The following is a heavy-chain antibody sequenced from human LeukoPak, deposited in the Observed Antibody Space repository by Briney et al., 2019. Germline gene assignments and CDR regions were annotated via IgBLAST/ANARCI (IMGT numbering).Heavy chain of an antibody. D-gene: IGHD4-17*01. CDR2: TYYRSKWYN. CDR3: ARDLERGGDYYYYYMDV. V-gene: IGHV6-1*01. J-gene: IGHJ6*03. Sequence: SQTLSLTCAISGDSVSSNSAAWNWIRQSPSSGLEWLGRTYYRSKWYNDYGVSVTSRITINPDTSKNQFSLQLNSVTPEDTAVYYCARDLERGGDYYYYYMDVWGKGTTVTVSS. CDR1: GDSVSSNSAA.